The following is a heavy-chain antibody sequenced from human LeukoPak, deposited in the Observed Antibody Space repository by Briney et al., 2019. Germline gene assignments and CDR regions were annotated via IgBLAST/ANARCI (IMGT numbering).Heavy chain of an antibody. J-gene: IGHJ4*02. V-gene: IGHV3-30*01. CDR1: GFTFSSYA. CDR2: ISYDGSNK. Sequence: GRSLRLSCAASGFTFSSYAMHWVRQAPGKGLEWVAVISYDGSNKYYADSVKGRFTISRDNSKNTLYLQMNSLRAEDTAVDYCAGLNWNYAGYWGQGTLVTVSS. D-gene: IGHD1-7*01. CDR3: AGLNWNYAGY.